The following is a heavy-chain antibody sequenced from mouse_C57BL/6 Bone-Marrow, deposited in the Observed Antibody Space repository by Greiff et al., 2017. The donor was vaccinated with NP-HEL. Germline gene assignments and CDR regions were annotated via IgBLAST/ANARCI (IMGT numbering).Heavy chain of an antibody. J-gene: IGHJ4*01. Sequence: EVQLQESGPVLVKPGASVKMSCKASGYTFTDYYMNWVKQSHGKSLEWIGVINPYNGGTSYNQKFKGKATLTVDKSSSTAYMELNSLTSEDSAVYYCARMEVTPYYYAMDYWGQGTSVTVSS. V-gene: IGHV1-19*01. D-gene: IGHD2-2*01. CDR1: GYTFTDYY. CDR2: INPYNGGT. CDR3: ARMEVTPYYYAMDY.